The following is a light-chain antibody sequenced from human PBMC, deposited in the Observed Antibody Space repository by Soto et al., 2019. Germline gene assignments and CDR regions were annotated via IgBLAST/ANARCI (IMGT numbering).Light chain of an antibody. J-gene: IGLJ2*01. CDR3: QTWGTGFQF. CDR1: SGHSSYA. Sequence: QSVLTQSPSASASLGASVKLTCTLSSGHSSYAIAWHQKQPGKGPRYLMDLNNDGSHTKGDGIPDRFSGSSSGADRYLIISSLQSEDEADYYCQTWGTGFQFFGGGTKLHRP. CDR2: LNNDGSH. V-gene: IGLV4-69*01.